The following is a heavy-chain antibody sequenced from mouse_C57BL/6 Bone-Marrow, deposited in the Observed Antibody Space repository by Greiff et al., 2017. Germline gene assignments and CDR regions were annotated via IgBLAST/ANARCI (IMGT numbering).Heavy chain of an antibody. J-gene: IGHJ2*01. Sequence: DVKLVESGEGLVKPGGSLKLSCAASGFTFSSYAMSWVRQTPEKRLEWVATISDGGSYTYYPDNVKGRVTISRDNAKNNLYLQMSHLKSEDTAMYYCARGGGQLRPYYFDYWGQGTTLTVSS. V-gene: IGHV5-4*03. CDR3: ARGGGQLRPYYFDY. CDR2: ISDGGSYT. CDR1: GFTFSSYA. D-gene: IGHD3-2*02.